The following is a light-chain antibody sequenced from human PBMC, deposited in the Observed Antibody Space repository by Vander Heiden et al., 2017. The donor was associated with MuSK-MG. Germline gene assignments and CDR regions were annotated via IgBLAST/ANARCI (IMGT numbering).Light chain of an antibody. Sequence: QSALTQPASVFGSLGQSITISCSGTSSDIGSQNRVSWYQQHPGEAPKLILYEVNKWPSGVSNRFSGSKSGNTASLTISGLQTEDEADYYCCSYAGGRTLIFGGGTALTVL. CDR2: EVN. V-gene: IGLV2-23*02. CDR3: CSYAGGRTLI. CDR1: SSDIGSQNR. J-gene: IGLJ2*01.